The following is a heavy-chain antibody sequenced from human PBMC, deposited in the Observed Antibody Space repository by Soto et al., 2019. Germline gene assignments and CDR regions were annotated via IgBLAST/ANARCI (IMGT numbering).Heavy chain of an antibody. CDR2: IYYSGST. J-gene: IGHJ4*02. CDR3: ARHYCGGGGCYYFDY. CDR1: GGSISSYY. D-gene: IGHD2-15*01. Sequence: QVQLQESGPGLVKSLETLSLTCTVSGGSISSYYWSWIRQPPGTGLEWIGYIYYSGSTNYNPSLKSRVTISVDTSKNHFSLKLTSVTAADTAVYYCARHYCGGGGCYYFDYWGQGTLVTVSS. V-gene: IGHV4-59*08.